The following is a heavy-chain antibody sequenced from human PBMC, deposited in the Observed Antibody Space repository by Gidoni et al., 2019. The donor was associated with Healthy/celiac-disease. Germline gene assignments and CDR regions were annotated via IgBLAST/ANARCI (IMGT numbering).Heavy chain of an antibody. CDR2: IYWDDDK. J-gene: IGHJ5*02. D-gene: IGHD3-10*01. CDR3: ANSRDGGNWFDP. Sequence: QITLKECGPTLVKPTQTLTLTCTFSGLSLSTSGVGVGWIRQHPGKALEWLALIYWDDDKRYSPPLKSRLTITKDTSKNQVVLTMTNMDPVDAATYYCANSRDGGNWFDPWGQGTLVTVSS. CDR1: GLSLSTSGVG. V-gene: IGHV2-5*02.